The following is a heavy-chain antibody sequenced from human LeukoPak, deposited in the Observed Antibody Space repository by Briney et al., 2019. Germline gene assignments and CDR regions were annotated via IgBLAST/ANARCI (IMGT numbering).Heavy chain of an antibody. CDR1: GFTFSSYS. CDR2: ISSSSSYI. J-gene: IGHJ4*02. D-gene: IGHD3-22*01. Sequence: GGSLRLSCAASGFTFSSYSMNWVRQAPGKGLEWVSSISSSSSYIYYADSVKGRFTISRDNAKNSLYLQMNSLRAEDTAVYYCARDSFTYYYDSSGSDNGIDYWGQGTLVTVSS. CDR3: ARDSFTYYYDSSGSDNGIDY. V-gene: IGHV3-21*01.